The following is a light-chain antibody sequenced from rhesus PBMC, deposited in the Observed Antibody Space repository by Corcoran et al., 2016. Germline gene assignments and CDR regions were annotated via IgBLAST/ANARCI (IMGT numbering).Light chain of an antibody. V-gene: IGKV1-94*01. CDR1: QGIVKE. CDR2: ATS. J-gene: IGKJ2*01. Sequence: DIQMTQSPSSLSASVGDRVTVTYRASQGIVKELSWYQQKPGKAPILLIYATSNLKTGVSSRFSGRGSGTDYTLTISSLQPEDVATYFCLQDYTLPFSFGQGTKVEIK. CDR3: LQDYTLPFS.